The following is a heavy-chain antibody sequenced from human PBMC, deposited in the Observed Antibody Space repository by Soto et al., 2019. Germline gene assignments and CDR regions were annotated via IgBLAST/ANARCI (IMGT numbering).Heavy chain of an antibody. D-gene: IGHD3-10*01. CDR2: IWYDGSNK. V-gene: IGHV3-33*01. CDR3: ARDKRITMVRGSLGY. Sequence: PGGSLRLSCAAPGFTFSSYGMHWVRQAPGKGLEWVAVIWYDGSNKYYADSVKGRFTISRDNSKNTLYLQMNSLRAEDTAVYYCARDKRITMVRGSLGYWGQGTLVTVSS. J-gene: IGHJ4*02. CDR1: GFTFSSYG.